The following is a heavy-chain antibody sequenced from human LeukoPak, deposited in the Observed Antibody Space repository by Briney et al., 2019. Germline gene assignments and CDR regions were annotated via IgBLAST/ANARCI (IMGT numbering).Heavy chain of an antibody. CDR1: GFTFDDYA. CDR2: ISWNSGSI. V-gene: IGHV3-9*01. D-gene: IGHD6-6*01. Sequence: GRSLRLSCAASGFTFDDYAMHWVRQAPGKGLEGVSGISWNSGSIGYADSVKGRFTISRDNAKNSLYLQMNSLRAEDTALYYCAKDITPFIAAQDYWGQGTLVTVSS. CDR3: AKDITPFIAAQDY. J-gene: IGHJ4*02.